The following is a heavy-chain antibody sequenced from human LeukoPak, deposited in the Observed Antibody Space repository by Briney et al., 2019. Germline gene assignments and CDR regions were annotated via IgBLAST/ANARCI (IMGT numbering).Heavy chain of an antibody. V-gene: IGHV3-30*04. J-gene: IGHJ6*03. D-gene: IGHD5-24*01. Sequence: GGSLRLSCTASGFTFRDYTMTWVRQAPGKGLEWVAVISYDGSNKYDGDSVKGRFTISRDNSKNTVYLQMNSLRAEDTAVYYCAKDWGRGYNYDYYYMDVWGRGTTVTVSS. CDR3: AKDWGRGYNYDYYYMDV. CDR1: GFTFRDYT. CDR2: ISYDGSNK.